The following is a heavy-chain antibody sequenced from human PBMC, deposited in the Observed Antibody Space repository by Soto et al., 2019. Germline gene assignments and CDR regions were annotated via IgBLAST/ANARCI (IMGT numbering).Heavy chain of an antibody. Sequence: QMQLQESGPGLVKPSETLSLTCTVSGGSISSSSYYWGWIRQTPGKGLEWIGTSYYMGIAYYNPSLRRRVTISIDTSKNQFSLKLSSVTAGDTAIYYCARRAYQVIGWFDPWGQGTLVTVSS. J-gene: IGHJ5*02. CDR2: SYYMGIA. CDR1: GGSISSSSYY. V-gene: IGHV4-39*01. CDR3: ARRAYQVIGWFDP. D-gene: IGHD2-2*01.